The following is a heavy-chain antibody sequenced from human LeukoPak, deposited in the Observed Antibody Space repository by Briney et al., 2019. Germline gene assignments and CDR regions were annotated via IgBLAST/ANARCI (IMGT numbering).Heavy chain of an antibody. D-gene: IGHD5-18*01. Sequence: GGSLRLSCAASGFTVSSNYMSWVRQAPGKGLEWVSVIYSGGSTYYADSVKGRFTISRDNSKNTLYLQMNSLRGEDTAVYYCARDLHGYINDGAYYYGMDVWGQGTTVTVSS. CDR1: GFTVSSNY. J-gene: IGHJ6*02. CDR3: ARDLHGYINDGAYYYGMDV. CDR2: IYSGGST. V-gene: IGHV3-53*01.